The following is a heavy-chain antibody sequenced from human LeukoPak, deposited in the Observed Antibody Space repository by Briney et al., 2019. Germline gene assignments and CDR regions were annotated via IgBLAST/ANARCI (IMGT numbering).Heavy chain of an antibody. Sequence: SGGSLRLSCAASGFTFSTFAMHWVRQAPGKGLEWVAVISYDGSNKYYADSVKGRFTISRDNSKNTLFLQMNSLRAEDTAVYYCAKDRHYQSNVLGNWDQGTLVTVSS. D-gene: IGHD3-22*01. CDR2: ISYDGSNK. CDR3: AKDRHYQSNVLGN. J-gene: IGHJ4*02. CDR1: GFTFSTFA. V-gene: IGHV3-30*18.